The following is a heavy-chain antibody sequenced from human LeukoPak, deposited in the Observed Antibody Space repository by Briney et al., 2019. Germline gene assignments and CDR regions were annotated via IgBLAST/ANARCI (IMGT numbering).Heavy chain of an antibody. CDR3: ARGDFWSGYANDY. CDR1: GLTFSSYW. D-gene: IGHD3-3*01. J-gene: IGHJ4*02. V-gene: IGHV3-7*01. CDR2: IKQDGSEK. Sequence: GGSLRLSCAASGLTFSSYWMSWVRQAPGKGLEWVANIKQDGSEKYYVDSVKGRFTISRDNAKNSLYLQMNSLRAEDTAVYYCARGDFWSGYANDYWGQETLVTVSS.